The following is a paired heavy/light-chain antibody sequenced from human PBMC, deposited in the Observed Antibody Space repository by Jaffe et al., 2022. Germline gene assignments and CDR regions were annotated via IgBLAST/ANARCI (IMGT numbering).Heavy chain of an antibody. CDR3: ARHVRHRSSSNVFDP. CDR1: GYSISSGDL. CDR2: IYHGGTS. V-gene: IGHV4-38-2*01. D-gene: IGHD6-13*01. Sequence: QVQLQESGPGLVRPSETLSLTCAVSGYSISSGDLWGWIRQPPGKGLEWIGSIYHGGTSYYNPSLKSRVTISVDTSNNQFSLRLSSVTAADTAVYYCARHVRHRSSSNVFDPWGQGTLVTVSS. J-gene: IGHJ5*02.
Light chain of an antibody. V-gene: IGLV2-14*03. Sequence: QSALTQPASVSGSPGQSITISCTGTSSDVGAYNYVSWYQQHPGKAPKLMIYDVTNRPSGVSNRFSGSKSGNTASLTISGLQAEDEADYYCSSYTSSSTWVFGGGTKLTVL. J-gene: IGLJ3*02. CDR1: SSDVGAYNY. CDR3: SSYTSSSTWV. CDR2: DVT.